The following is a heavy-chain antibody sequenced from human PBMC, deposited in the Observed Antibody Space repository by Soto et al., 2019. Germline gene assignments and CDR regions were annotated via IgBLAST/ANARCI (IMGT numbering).Heavy chain of an antibody. CDR2: IDSGGSTI. V-gene: IGHV3-48*01. J-gene: IGHJ4*02. CDR3: ARRTSGWYSDY. CDR1: GFTFSSYS. D-gene: IGHD6-19*01. Sequence: EVQLVESGGGLVQPGGSLRLSCAASGFTFSSYSMIWVRQAPGKGLECISYIDSGGSTIYQADSVKGRFTISRDNAKNSLYLQMNSPRAEDTALYYCARRTSGWYSDYWGLGTLVTVSS.